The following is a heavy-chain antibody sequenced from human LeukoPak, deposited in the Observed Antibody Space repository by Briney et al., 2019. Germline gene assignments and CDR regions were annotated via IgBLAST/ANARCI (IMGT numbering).Heavy chain of an antibody. Sequence: ASVKVSCKASGYTFTGYYMHWVRQAPGQGLEWMGWINPNSGGTNYAQKFQGRVTMTRDTSISTAYMELSRLRSDDTAVYYCARDRITMVRVGLTRHGSSSVYWGQGTLVTVSS. CDR3: ARDRITMVRVGLTRHGSSSVY. V-gene: IGHV1-2*02. D-gene: IGHD3-10*01. CDR1: GYTFTGYY. CDR2: INPNSGGT. J-gene: IGHJ4*02.